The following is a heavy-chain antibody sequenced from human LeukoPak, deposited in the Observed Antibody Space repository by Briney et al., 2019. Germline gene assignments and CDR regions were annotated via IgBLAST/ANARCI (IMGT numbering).Heavy chain of an antibody. CDR3: ARGSDYRY. CDR2: IWYDGSYK. Sequence: GGSLSLSCALSGFPFSDYGMLCPREAPDRGLEWVAVIWYDGSYKYYADSVQGRFTISRDNSRSTLYLQMKSLRADDTGVYYCARGSDYRYWGQGTLVTVSS. J-gene: IGHJ4*02. V-gene: IGHV3-33*01. D-gene: IGHD4-17*01. CDR1: GFPFSDYG.